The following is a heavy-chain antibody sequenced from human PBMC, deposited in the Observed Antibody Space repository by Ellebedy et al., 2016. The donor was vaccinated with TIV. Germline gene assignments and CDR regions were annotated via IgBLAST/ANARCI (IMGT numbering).Heavy chain of an antibody. J-gene: IGHJ3*02. Sequence: AASVKVSCKASGGTFSSYAISWARQAPGQGLEWMGRIIPILGIANYAQKFQGRVTITADKSTSTAYMELSSLRSEDTAVYYCARVGGVATTVYPIDIWGQGTMVTVSS. D-gene: IGHD4-17*01. CDR2: IIPILGIA. CDR3: ARVGGVATTVYPIDI. V-gene: IGHV1-69*04. CDR1: GGTFSSYA.